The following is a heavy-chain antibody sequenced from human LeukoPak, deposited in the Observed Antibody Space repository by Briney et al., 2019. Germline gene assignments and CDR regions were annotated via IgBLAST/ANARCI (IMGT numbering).Heavy chain of an antibody. V-gene: IGHV3-30-3*01. CDR2: ISYDGSNR. Sequence: GGSLRLSCAASGFTFSSYAMHWVRQAPGKGLEWVAVISYDGSNRYYADSVKGRFTISRDNSKNTLYLQMNSLRAEDTAVYYCARDSDLSYYYDSSGYYYGNAFDIWGQGTMVTVSS. CDR1: GFTFSSYA. D-gene: IGHD3-22*01. CDR3: ARDSDLSYYYDSSGYYYGNAFDI. J-gene: IGHJ3*02.